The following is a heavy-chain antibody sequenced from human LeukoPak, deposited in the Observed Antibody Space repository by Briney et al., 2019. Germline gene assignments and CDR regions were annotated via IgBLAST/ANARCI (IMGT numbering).Heavy chain of an antibody. CDR1: GFTFSSYG. D-gene: IGHD6-13*01. Sequence: GRSLRLSCAASGFTFSSYGMTWVRQAPGKGLEWVASVKKDASEKYYVDSVKGRFTISRDNAKNSLYLQMNSLRVDDTAVYYCARDWEYSSSWYGYWGQGTLVTVSS. CDR3: ARDWEYSSSWYGY. CDR2: VKKDASEK. V-gene: IGHV3-7*03. J-gene: IGHJ4*02.